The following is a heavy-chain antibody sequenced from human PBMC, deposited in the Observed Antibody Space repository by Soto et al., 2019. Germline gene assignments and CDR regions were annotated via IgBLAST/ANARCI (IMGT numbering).Heavy chain of an antibody. Sequence: SVKVSCKASGATFSISVFNWVRQAPGQGLEWMGRIIPILGIANYAQKFQGRVTITANKSTSTAYMELSSLRSEDTAVYYCAGIRITMVRGVISYYYYGMDVWGQGTTVTVSS. CDR1: GATFSISV. CDR2: IIPILGIA. V-gene: IGHV1-69*04. D-gene: IGHD3-10*01. CDR3: AGIRITMVRGVISYYYYGMDV. J-gene: IGHJ6*02.